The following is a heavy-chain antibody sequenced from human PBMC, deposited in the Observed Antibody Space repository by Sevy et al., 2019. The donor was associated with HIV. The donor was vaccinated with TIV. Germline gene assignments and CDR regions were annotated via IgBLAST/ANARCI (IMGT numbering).Heavy chain of an antibody. Sequence: GGSLRLSCAASGFTVSSNYMSWVRQAPGKGLEWVSVIYSGGSTYYADSVKGRFTISRDNSKNTLYLQMNSLRAEDTAVYYCARALGYCSSTSCQDYWGQGTLVTVSS. V-gene: IGHV3-53*01. CDR3: ARALGYCSSTSCQDY. D-gene: IGHD2-2*01. J-gene: IGHJ4*02. CDR1: GFTVSSNY. CDR2: IYSGGST.